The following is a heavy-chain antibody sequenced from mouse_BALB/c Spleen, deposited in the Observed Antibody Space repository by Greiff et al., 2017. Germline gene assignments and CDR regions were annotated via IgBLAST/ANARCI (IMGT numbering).Heavy chain of an antibody. CDR1: GFTFSNYT. Sequence: EVMLVESGGGLVKPGGSLKLSCAASGFTFSNYTMSWVRQTPEKRLEWVATISSGGGNTFYPDSVMGRFTISRDNAKNNLYLQMSSLRSEDTALYYCARWEFTNYFGSSFDYGGQGTTLTVSS. CDR2: ISSGGGNT. D-gene: IGHD1-1*01. J-gene: IGHJ2*01. CDR3: ARWEFTNYFGSSFDY. V-gene: IGHV5-9*03.